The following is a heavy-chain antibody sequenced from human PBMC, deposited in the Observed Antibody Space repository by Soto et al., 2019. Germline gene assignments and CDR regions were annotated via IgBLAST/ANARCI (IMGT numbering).Heavy chain of an antibody. J-gene: IGHJ2*01. CDR1: GFTFSSYA. Sequence: EVQLLESGGGLVQPGGSLRLSCAASGFTFSSYAMSWVRQATGKGLEWVSAIRGSGGSTYYADSVKGWFTICRDNSKNALYLQMNSLRAEDPAVYYCAGSAIPAKWYFDLWGRGTLVTVSS. V-gene: IGHV3-23*01. D-gene: IGHD2-21*02. CDR3: AGSAIPAKWYFDL. CDR2: IRGSGGST.